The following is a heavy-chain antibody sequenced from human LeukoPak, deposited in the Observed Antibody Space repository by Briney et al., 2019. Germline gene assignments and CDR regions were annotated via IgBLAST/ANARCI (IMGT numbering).Heavy chain of an antibody. CDR1: EFSVGSNY. Sequence: PGGSLRLSCAASEFSVGSNYMTWVRQAPGKGLEWVSLIYSGGSTYYADSVKGRFTISRDNSKNTLYLQMNSLRAEDTAVYYCARRWYYGSGSYYSYWGQGTLVTVSS. CDR2: IYSGGST. D-gene: IGHD3-10*01. CDR3: ARRWYYGSGSYYSY. J-gene: IGHJ4*02. V-gene: IGHV3-66*04.